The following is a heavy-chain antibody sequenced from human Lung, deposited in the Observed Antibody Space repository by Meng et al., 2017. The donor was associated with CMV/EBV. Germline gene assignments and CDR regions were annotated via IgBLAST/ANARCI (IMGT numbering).Heavy chain of an antibody. CDR2: ISAYNGNT. D-gene: IGHD6-19*01. V-gene: IGHV1-18*01. CDR1: GYTFTSYR. CDR3: ARGIVIAVAGTGVDY. J-gene: IGHJ4*02. Sequence: SVXVSXXSAGYTFTSYRISWVREAPGQGLEWMGWISAYNGNTNYAQKLQGRVTMTTDTSKSTAYMELRSLRSDDTAVYYCARGIVIAVAGTGVDYWGQGXLVTVSS.